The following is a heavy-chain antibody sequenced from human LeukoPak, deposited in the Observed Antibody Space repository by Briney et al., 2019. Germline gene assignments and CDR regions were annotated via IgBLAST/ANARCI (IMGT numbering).Heavy chain of an antibody. V-gene: IGHV3-23*01. CDR2: ISGSGGST. CDR1: GFTFSSYE. Sequence: GGSLRLSCAASGFTFSSYEMNWVRQAPGKGLEWVSAISGSGGSTYYADSVKGRFTISRDNSKNTLYLQMNSLRAEDTAVYYCAKDSVYYDYVWGSYPLFDYWGQGTLVTVSS. J-gene: IGHJ4*02. D-gene: IGHD3-16*02. CDR3: AKDSVYYDYVWGSYPLFDY.